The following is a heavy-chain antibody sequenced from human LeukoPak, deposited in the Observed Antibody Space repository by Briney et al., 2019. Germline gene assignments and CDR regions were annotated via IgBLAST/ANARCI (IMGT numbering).Heavy chain of an antibody. CDR2: MNPNSGNT. V-gene: IGHV1-8*03. CDR1: GYTFTSYD. Sequence: ASVKVSCKASGYTFTSYDINWVRQATGQGLEWMGWMNPNSGNTGYAQKFQGRVTITRNTSISTAYMELSSLRSEDTAVYYCARSFYSSGWSLWFDPWGQGTLVTVSS. CDR3: ARSFYSSGWSLWFDP. D-gene: IGHD6-19*01. J-gene: IGHJ5*02.